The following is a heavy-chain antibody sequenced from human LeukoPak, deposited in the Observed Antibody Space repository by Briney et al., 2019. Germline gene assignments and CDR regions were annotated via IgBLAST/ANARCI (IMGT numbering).Heavy chain of an antibody. V-gene: IGHV1-69*13. D-gene: IGHD6-13*01. Sequence: WASVKVSCKASGGTFSSYAISWVRQAPGQGLEWMGGIIPIFGTANYAQKFQGRVTITADESTSTAYMELSSLRSEDTAVYYCARVRLAAAGTPFDYWGQGTLVTVSS. CDR1: GGTFSSYA. CDR2: IIPIFGTA. CDR3: ARVRLAAAGTPFDY. J-gene: IGHJ4*02.